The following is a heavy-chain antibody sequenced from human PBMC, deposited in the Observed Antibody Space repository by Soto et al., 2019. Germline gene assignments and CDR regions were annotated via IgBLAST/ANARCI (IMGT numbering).Heavy chain of an antibody. CDR2: ISDDRSNK. D-gene: IGHD2-2*01. V-gene: IGHV3-30*18. CDR1: GFTFTSYD. J-gene: IGHJ6*02. Sequence: GGSQRLSXTASGFTFTSYDMHWVRQAAGNGLVGVDVISDDRSNKSYANSVKGRFPISRYKSTITLYLQINSLRAADTLVYHCAKAKMPGAHHAASLTYYAYGLDVWGQWTEVTVTS. CDR3: AKAKMPGAHHAASLTYYAYGLDV.